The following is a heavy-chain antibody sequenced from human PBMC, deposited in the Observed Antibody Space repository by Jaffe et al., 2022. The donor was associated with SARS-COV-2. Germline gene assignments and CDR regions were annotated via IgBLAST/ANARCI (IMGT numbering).Heavy chain of an antibody. D-gene: IGHD3-16*01. CDR1: GYTFTGYY. Sequence: QVQLVQSGAEVKKPGASVKVSCKASGYTFTGYYMHWVRQAPGQGLEWMGRINPNSGGTNYAQKFQGRVTMTRDTSISTAYMELSRLRSDDTAVYYCARPMGDLSAVYYYYGMDVWGQGTTVTVSS. CDR2: INPNSGGT. J-gene: IGHJ6*02. CDR3: ARPMGDLSAVYYYYGMDV. V-gene: IGHV1-2*06.